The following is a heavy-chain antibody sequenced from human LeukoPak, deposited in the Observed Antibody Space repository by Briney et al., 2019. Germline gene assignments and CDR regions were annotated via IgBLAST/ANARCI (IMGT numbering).Heavy chain of an antibody. J-gene: IGHJ4*02. V-gene: IGHV3-11*01. CDR2: IRDSGSTI. CDR1: GFTFSDYY. Sequence: GGSLRLSCAASGFTFSDYYMSWFRQAPGKGLEWLSYIRDSGSTIQYADSVKGRFTISRDNSKNTLYLQMNSLRAEDTAVYYCAKDGPDWGSYFDSWGQGTLVTVSS. D-gene: IGHD7-27*01. CDR3: AKDGPDWGSYFDS.